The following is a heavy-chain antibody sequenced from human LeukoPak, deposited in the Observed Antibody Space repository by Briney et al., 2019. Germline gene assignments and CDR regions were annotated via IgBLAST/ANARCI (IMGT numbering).Heavy chain of an antibody. J-gene: IGHJ4*02. CDR3: ARDPGLRLDL. CDR2: ISSSGSTI. Sequence: PGGSLRLSCAASGFTLSSYEMNWVRQAPGKGLEWVSYISSSGSTIYYADSVKGRFTISRDNAKNSLYLQMNSLRAEDTAVYFCARDPGLRLDLWGQGTLLTVSS. V-gene: IGHV3-48*03. D-gene: IGHD3-3*01. CDR1: GFTLSSYE.